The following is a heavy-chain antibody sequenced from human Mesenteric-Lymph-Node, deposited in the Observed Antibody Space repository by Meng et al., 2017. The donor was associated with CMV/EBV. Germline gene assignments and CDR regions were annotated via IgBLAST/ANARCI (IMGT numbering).Heavy chain of an antibody. J-gene: IGHJ4*02. CDR2: IRSGSRDI. Sequence: GGSLKISCSASGFTFSPYSMNWVRQAPGKGLEWVATIRSGSRDISYADSVKGRFTVSRDDAKNSLYLEMNSLRAEDTAVYYCARSPSATSFDYWGQGTLVTVSS. CDR1: GFTFSPYS. V-gene: IGHV3-21*01. CDR3: ARSPSATSFDY. D-gene: IGHD5-12*01.